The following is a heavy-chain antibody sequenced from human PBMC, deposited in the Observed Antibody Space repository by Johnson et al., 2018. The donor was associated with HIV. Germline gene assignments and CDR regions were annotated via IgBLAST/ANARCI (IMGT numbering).Heavy chain of an antibody. CDR1: GFTFSSYG. Sequence: QVQVVESGGGVVQPGRSLRLSCAVSGFTFSSYGMHWVRQAPGKGLEWVAIIWYDGSNKYYADSVRGRFTISRDNSKNTLYLQRNSLRAEDTAVYYCAKLQHSYGYAAFDIWGQGTMVTVSS. CDR2: IWYDGSNK. D-gene: IGHD5-18*01. CDR3: AKLQHSYGYAAFDI. V-gene: IGHV3-33*06. J-gene: IGHJ3*02.